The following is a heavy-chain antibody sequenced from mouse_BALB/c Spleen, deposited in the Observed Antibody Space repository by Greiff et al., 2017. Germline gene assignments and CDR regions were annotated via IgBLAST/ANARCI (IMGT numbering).Heavy chain of an antibody. CDR2: IKPSTDGT. V-gene: IGHV1-14*01. CDR3: SRAWHRNDSDYCDY. CDR1: GYTFTSYV. D-gene: IGHD2-14*01. J-gene: IGHJ2*01. Sequence: EVQLQQSGPELVKPGASVKMSCKASGYTFTSYVMDWVKQKPGQGLEWIGYIKPSTDGTTYNEKFKGKATLTSDKSSSTAYMELNSLTAEDSAVDYCSRAWHRNDSDYCDYWGQGTTLTVSS.